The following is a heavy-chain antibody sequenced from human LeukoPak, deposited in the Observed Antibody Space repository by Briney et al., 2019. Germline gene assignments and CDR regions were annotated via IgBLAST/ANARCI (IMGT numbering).Heavy chain of an antibody. CDR3: ASRSYSSSWYRGVWFDP. V-gene: IGHV4-39*01. J-gene: IGHJ5*02. CDR1: GVSISSSSYY. Sequence: TSETLSLTCTVSGVSISSSSYYWGWLRQPPGKGLEWIGSIYYSGSTYYNPSLKSRVTISVDTSKNQFSLKLSSVTAADTAVYYCASRSYSSSWYRGVWFDPWGQGTLVTVSS. D-gene: IGHD6-13*01. CDR2: IYYSGST.